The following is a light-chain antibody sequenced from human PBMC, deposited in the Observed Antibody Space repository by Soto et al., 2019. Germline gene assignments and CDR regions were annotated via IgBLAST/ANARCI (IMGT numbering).Light chain of an antibody. V-gene: IGKV1-27*01. CDR2: GAS. CDR1: QDISNY. CDR3: QKYNSAPTRT. Sequence: DIQMTQSPSSLSASVGDRVTITCRATQDISNYLAWYQQRPGKVPKLLIYGASILQSGVPSRFRGSGSGTDFTLTISSLQPEDVATYYCQKYNSAPTRTFGQGTKVQIK. J-gene: IGKJ1*01.